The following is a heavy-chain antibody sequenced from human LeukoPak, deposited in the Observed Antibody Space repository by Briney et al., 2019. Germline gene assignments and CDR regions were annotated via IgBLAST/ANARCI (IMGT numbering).Heavy chain of an antibody. CDR3: ARALAYCSSTSCRYGMDV. Sequence: ASVKVSCKASGYTFTGYYMHWVRQAPGQGLEWMGWINPNSGGTNYAQKFQGRVTMTRDTSISTAYMELSRLRSDDTAVYYCARALAYCSSTSCRYGMDVWGQGTTVTVSS. D-gene: IGHD2-2*01. CDR2: INPNSGGT. CDR1: GYTFTGYY. V-gene: IGHV1-2*02. J-gene: IGHJ6*02.